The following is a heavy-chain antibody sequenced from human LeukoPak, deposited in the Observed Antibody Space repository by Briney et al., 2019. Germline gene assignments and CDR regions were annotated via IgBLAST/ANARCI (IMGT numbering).Heavy chain of an antibody. J-gene: IGHJ4*02. Sequence: GASVKVSCKASGYTFTSYAMHWMRQAPGQRLEWMGWINAGNGNTKYSQKFQGRVTITRDTSASTAYMELSSLRSEDTAVYYCARDSALPNYYDILTGYSPLGYWGQGTLVTVSS. D-gene: IGHD3-9*01. CDR1: GYTFTSYA. CDR2: INAGNGNT. V-gene: IGHV1-3*01. CDR3: ARDSALPNYYDILTGYSPLGY.